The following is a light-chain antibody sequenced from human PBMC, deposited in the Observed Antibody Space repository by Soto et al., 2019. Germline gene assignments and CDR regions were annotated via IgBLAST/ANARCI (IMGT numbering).Light chain of an antibody. Sequence: IQLTQSPYSLSATVGDRVTITCRASQGIVRYLAWYQQKPGKAPKLLIYSSSTLQSGVPSGFTGSGSGTDFTLTISSLQPEDFATYYCPQLNSYPITFGQGTRLEIK. V-gene: IGKV1-9*01. CDR1: QGIVRY. CDR3: PQLNSYPIT. J-gene: IGKJ5*01. CDR2: SSS.